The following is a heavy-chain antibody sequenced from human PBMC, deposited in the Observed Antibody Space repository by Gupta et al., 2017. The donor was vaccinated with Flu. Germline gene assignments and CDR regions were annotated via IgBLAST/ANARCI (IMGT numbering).Heavy chain of an antibody. CDR2: IFYTGST. Sequence: SNGSIISTNYYGGWIRQPPGKGLEWIGNIFYTGSTYYKPSLKSRVTISVDTSKNQFSLRLSSVTAADTAVYYCARLDFWTGYPFDYWGQGTLVTVSS. V-gene: IGHV4-39*01. CDR1: NGSIISTNYY. D-gene: IGHD3-3*01. J-gene: IGHJ4*02. CDR3: ARLDFWTGYPFDY.